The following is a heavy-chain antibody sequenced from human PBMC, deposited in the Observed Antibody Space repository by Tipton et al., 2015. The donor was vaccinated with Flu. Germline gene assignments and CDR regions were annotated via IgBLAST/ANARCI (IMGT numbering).Heavy chain of an antibody. J-gene: IGHJ5*01. CDR1: SYSIRSSNYY. V-gene: IGHV4-38-2*01. D-gene: IGHD4-11*01. CDR3: ARRDYSNYVSEPKNWFDS. Sequence: TLSLTCAVSSYSIRSSNYYWGWIRQPPGKGLEWIGNIFHSGNSYHNPSLKSRVTMSIETSKNQFSLKLSSVTAADTAVYYCARRDYSNYVSEPKNWFDSWGQGALVIVSS. CDR2: IFHSGNS.